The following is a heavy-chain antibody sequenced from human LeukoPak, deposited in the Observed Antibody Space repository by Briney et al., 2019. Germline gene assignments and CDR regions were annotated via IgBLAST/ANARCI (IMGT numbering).Heavy chain of an antibody. CDR2: ISGSGGST. Sequence: GGSLRLPCAASGFTFSSYAMSWVRQAPGKGLEWVSAISGSGGSTYYADSVKGRFTISRDNSKNTLYLQMNSLRAEDTAVYYCAKDYSGSHHFDCWGQGTLVTVSS. V-gene: IGHV3-23*01. J-gene: IGHJ4*02. CDR3: AKDYSGSHHFDC. CDR1: GFTFSSYA. D-gene: IGHD1-26*01.